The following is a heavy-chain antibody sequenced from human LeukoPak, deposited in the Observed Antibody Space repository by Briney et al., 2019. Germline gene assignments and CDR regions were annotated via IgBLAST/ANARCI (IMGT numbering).Heavy chain of an antibody. V-gene: IGHV3-21*01. CDR3: ARDHVAVAEYFDY. D-gene: IGHD6-19*01. CDR1: GFTFSSYT. CDR2: ISGDTTYI. Sequence: TGGSLRLSCAASGFTFSSYTMHWVRQIPGERPEWVSSISGDTTYIYYADSIKGRFTISRDNTNTSLFLQMNSLRAEDTAVYYCARDHVAVAEYFDYWGQGTPVTVSS. J-gene: IGHJ4*02.